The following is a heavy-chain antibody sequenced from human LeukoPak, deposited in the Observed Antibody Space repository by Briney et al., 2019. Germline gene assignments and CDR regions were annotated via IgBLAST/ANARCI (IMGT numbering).Heavy chain of an antibody. Sequence: SETLSLTCAVSGYSISSGYYWGWIRQPPGKGLEWIGSIYHSGSTYYNPSLKSRVTISVDTSKNQFSLKLSSVTAADTAVYYCARVVHSGYGTYYFDYWGQGTLVTVSS. D-gene: IGHD5-12*01. CDR1: GYSISSGYY. CDR2: IYHSGST. CDR3: ARVVHSGYGTYYFDY. J-gene: IGHJ4*02. V-gene: IGHV4-38-2*01.